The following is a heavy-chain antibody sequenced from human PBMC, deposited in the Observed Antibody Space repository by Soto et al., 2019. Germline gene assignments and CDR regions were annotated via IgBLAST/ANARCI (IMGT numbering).Heavy chain of an antibody. V-gene: IGHV3-9*01. CDR1: GFTFDDYA. Sequence: EVQLVESGGALVQPGRSLTLSCAASGFTFDDYAMHWVRQAPGKGLEWVSSISWNSGNIAYADSVKGRFTISRDNAKNSLYLQMNTLRAEDTALYYGAKDLRYCDTTRGAWCAFEIWGEGSMVTVSS. CDR3: AKDLRYCDTTRGAWCAFEI. D-gene: IGHD2-2*01. J-gene: IGHJ3*02. CDR2: ISWNSGNI.